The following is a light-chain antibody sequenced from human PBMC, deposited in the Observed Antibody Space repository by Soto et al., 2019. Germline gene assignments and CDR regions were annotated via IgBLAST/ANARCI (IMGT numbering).Light chain of an antibody. CDR3: QQYGSSPKT. J-gene: IGKJ1*01. CDR1: ESVSTN. Sequence: EIVMTQSPATLSLSPGESATLSCRASESVSTNLAWYQQKAGQAPRLLIYGASSRATGFPDRFSGSGSGTDFTLTISRLEPEDCTVYYCQQYGSSPKTFCQVTKVDIK. CDR2: GAS. V-gene: IGKV3-20*01.